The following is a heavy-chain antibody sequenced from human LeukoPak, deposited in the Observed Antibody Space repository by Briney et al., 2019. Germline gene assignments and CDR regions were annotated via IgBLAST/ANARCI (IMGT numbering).Heavy chain of an antibody. Sequence: KTGGSLRLSCAASGFTFSSYSMNWVRQAPGKGLEWVSSISSSSSYIYYADSVKGRFTISRDNAKNSLYLQMNSLRAEDTAVYYCARDITYDLWSGYYGNDAFDIWGQGTMVTVSS. J-gene: IGHJ3*02. D-gene: IGHD3-3*01. CDR3: ARDITYDLWSGYYGNDAFDI. CDR2: ISSSSSYI. CDR1: GFTFSSYS. V-gene: IGHV3-21*01.